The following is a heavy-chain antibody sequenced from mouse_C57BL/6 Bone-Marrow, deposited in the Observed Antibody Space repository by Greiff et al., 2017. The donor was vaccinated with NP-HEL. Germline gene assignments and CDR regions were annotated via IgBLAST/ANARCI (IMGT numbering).Heavy chain of an antibody. CDR2: IDPENGDT. CDR1: GFNIKDDY. J-gene: IGHJ3*01. Sequence: EVKLMESGAELVRPGASVKLSCTASGFNIKDDYMHWVKQRPEQGLEWIGWIDPENGDTEYASKFQGKATITADTSSNTAYLQLSSLTSEDTAVYYCTNGIYYGYDGFAYWGQGTLVTVSA. D-gene: IGHD2-2*01. CDR3: TNGIYYGYDGFAY. V-gene: IGHV14-4*01.